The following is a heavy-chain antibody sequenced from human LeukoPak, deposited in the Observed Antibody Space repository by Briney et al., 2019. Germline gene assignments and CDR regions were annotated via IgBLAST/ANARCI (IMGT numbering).Heavy chain of an antibody. D-gene: IGHD6-6*01. Sequence: SETLSLTCTVSGGSISSYYWSWIRQPPGKGLEWIGYIYYSGSTNYNPSLKSRVTISVDTSKNQFSLKLSSVTAADTAVYYCARSLRELVPYFDYWGQGTLVTVSS. CDR3: ARSLRELVPYFDY. CDR2: IYYSGST. CDR1: GGSISSYY. J-gene: IGHJ4*02. V-gene: IGHV4-59*08.